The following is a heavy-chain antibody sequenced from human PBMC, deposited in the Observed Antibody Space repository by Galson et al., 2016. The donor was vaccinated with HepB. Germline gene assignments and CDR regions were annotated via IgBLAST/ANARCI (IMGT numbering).Heavy chain of an antibody. V-gene: IGHV3-23*01. CDR2: ISGSGGSA. CDR3: AKGGALHNVAVIAIPPYYFDS. Sequence: SLRLSCAASIFSFGSYAMSWVRQAPGKGLEWVSAISGSGGSAYYADSVKGRFIISRDNSKKTLHLQMHSLSADDTAVYYCAKGGALHNVAVIAIPPYYFDSWGQGTLVTVSS. CDR1: IFSFGSYA. J-gene: IGHJ4*02. D-gene: IGHD2-21*01.